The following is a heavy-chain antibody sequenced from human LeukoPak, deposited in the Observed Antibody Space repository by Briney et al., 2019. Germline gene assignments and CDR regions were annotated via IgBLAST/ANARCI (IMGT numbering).Heavy chain of an antibody. CDR1: GFSFSSNS. Sequence: PGGSLRLSCAASGFSFSSNSMNWVRQAPGKGLEWLSYISYSSSTIYSADSVRGRFTISRDNAKNSLYLQMHSLRAEDTAVYYCVRDNPRCCGVVPANIDDYWGQGTLVTVSS. V-gene: IGHV3-48*01. J-gene: IGHJ4*02. D-gene: IGHD2-15*01. CDR3: VRDNPRCCGVVPANIDDY. CDR2: ISYSSSTI.